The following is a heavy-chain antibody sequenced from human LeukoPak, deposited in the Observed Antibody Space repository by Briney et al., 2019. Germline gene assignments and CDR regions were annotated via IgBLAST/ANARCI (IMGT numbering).Heavy chain of an antibody. D-gene: IGHD6-13*01. V-gene: IGHV3-30*02. Sequence: PGGSLRLSCAASGFTFSSYGMHWVRQAPGKGLEWVAFIRYDGSNKYYADSVKGRFTISRDNSKNTLYLQMNSLRAEDTAVYYCAKPIAAAGTISFDYWGQGTLVTVSS. CDR1: GFTFSSYG. CDR2: IRYDGSNK. CDR3: AKPIAAAGTISFDY. J-gene: IGHJ4*02.